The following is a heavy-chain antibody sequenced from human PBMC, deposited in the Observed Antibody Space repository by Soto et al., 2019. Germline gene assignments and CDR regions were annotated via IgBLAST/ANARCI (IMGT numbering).Heavy chain of an antibody. CDR2: FSGRSGDT. Sequence: GGSLRLSCVASGFSISTHALTWVRQAPGKGLEWVSSFSGRSGDTYYAASVKGRFTISGDSSKNAVILQMNNLRADDTAVYYCARDSSAWPNYFDSWGQGIQVTVSS. J-gene: IGHJ4*02. D-gene: IGHD6-19*01. V-gene: IGHV3-23*01. CDR3: ARDSSAWPNYFDS. CDR1: GFSISTHA.